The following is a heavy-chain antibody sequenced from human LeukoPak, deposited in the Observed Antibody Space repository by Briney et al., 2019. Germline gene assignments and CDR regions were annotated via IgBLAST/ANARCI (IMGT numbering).Heavy chain of an antibody. CDR2: ISRNSGYI. CDR1: GFTFSTYS. Sequence: GGSLRLSCAASGFTFSTYSMTWVRQSPGKGLEWVSSISRNSGYIYYTDSMKGRLTISRDNANNSLYLQMNNLRAEDTAMYYCARGRRTGDRGYYFDYWGQGTLVTVSS. D-gene: IGHD7-27*01. J-gene: IGHJ4*02. V-gene: IGHV3-21*01. CDR3: ARGRRTGDRGYYFDY.